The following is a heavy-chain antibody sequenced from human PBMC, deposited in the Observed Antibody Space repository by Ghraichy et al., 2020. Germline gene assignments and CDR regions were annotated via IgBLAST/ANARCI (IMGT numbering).Heavy chain of an antibody. CDR3: VRWVWGPYTAAMATYRYYGTDV. CDR1: GFTFSSYE. J-gene: IGHJ6*02. V-gene: IGHV3-48*03. Sequence: GGSLRLSCAASGFTFSSYEMNWVRQAPGKGLEWVSYISPSDNTIYYADSVKGRFTISRDNAKKSLYLQMNSLRAEDTAVYYCVRWVWGPYTAAMATYRYYGTDVWGQGTTVTVSS. CDR2: ISPSDNTI. D-gene: IGHD5-18*01.